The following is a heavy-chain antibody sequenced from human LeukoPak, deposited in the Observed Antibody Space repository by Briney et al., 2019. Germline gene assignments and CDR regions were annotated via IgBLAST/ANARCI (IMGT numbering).Heavy chain of an antibody. CDR1: GFTFSSYA. CDR3: AKEGAPSGSYSYYFDY. D-gene: IGHD1-26*01. V-gene: IGHV3-30-3*01. CDR2: ISYDGSNK. Sequence: GGSLRLSCAASGFTFSSYAMHWVRQAPGKGLEWVAVISYDGSNKYYADSVKGRFTISRDNSKNTLYLQMNSLRAEDTAVYYCAKEGAPSGSYSYYFDYWGQGTLVTVSS. J-gene: IGHJ4*02.